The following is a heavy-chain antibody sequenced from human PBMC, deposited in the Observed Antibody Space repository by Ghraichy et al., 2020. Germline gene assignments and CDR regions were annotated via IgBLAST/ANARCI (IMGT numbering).Heavy chain of an antibody. CDR3: ARGERHPGYLDFHAMDV. D-gene: IGHD3-9*01. CDR2: INHSGRT. CDR1: GGSFSGYY. V-gene: IGHV4-34*01. Sequence: TLSLTCAVYGGSFSGYYWSWIRQPPGKGLEWIGEINHSGRTNYNSSLKSRVTISVDTSKNQFSLKVRSVTAADTAVYYCARGERHPGYLDFHAMDVWGQGTTVTVSS. J-gene: IGHJ6*02.